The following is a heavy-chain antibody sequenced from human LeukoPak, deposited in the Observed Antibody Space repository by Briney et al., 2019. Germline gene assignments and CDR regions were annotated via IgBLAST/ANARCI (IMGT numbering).Heavy chain of an antibody. CDR2: IYTSGST. D-gene: IGHD3-10*01. CDR3: ARVYRTSVWFGEFVI. Sequence: PSQTLSLACTVSGGSISSGTYYWSWIRQPAGKGLEWIGRIYTSGSTNYNPSLRSRITISLDTSKNQFSLKLSSVTAADTAVYYCARVYRTSVWFGEFVIWGQGTLVTVSS. V-gene: IGHV4-61*02. CDR1: GGSISSGTYY. J-gene: IGHJ4*02.